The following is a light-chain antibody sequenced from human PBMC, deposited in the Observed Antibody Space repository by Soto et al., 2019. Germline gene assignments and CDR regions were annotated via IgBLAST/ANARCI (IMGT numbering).Light chain of an antibody. Sequence: DIQLTQSPSFLSASVGDRVTITCRASQGISSYLAWYQQKPGKAPKLLIYAASTLQSAVPSRFSGSGSGTEFTLTISSLQPEDFAPYYCQQVDTYPAFTFGPGTKVDIK. J-gene: IGKJ3*01. CDR1: QGISSY. CDR2: AAS. CDR3: QQVDTYPAFT. V-gene: IGKV1-9*01.